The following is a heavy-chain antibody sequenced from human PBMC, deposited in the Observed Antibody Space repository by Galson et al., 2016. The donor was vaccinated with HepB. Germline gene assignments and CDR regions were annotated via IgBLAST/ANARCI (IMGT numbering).Heavy chain of an antibody. CDR2: IYSDGIT. J-gene: IGHJ2*01. CDR1: GFTVSGTY. D-gene: IGHD2-21*01. CDR3: ARGAGIAVVVLEDCYFDL. Sequence: SLRLSCAASGFTVSGTYMSWVRQAPGKGLQWVSVIYSDGITYYPDSVKGRFTIASDSAENTVFLQMNSLRTEDTALYYCARGAGIAVVVLEDCYFDLWGRGTLLTVSA. V-gene: IGHV3-66*01.